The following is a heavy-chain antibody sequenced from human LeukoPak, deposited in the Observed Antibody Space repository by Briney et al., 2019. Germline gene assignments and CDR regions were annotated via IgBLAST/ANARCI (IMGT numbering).Heavy chain of an antibody. Sequence: PGGSLRLSCSASGFTFSTYALNWVRQAPGKGLEWVSYISSSGNTIYYADSVKGRFTISRDNAKNSLYLQMNSLRAEDTAVYYCARVLGTTVPTGWGQGTLVTASS. J-gene: IGHJ4*02. CDR2: ISSSGNTI. CDR3: ARVLGTTVPTG. CDR1: GFTFSTYA. V-gene: IGHV3-48*04. D-gene: IGHD1-7*01.